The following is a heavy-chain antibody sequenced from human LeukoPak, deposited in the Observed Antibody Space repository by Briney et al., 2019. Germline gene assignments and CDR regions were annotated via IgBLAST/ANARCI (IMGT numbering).Heavy chain of an antibody. D-gene: IGHD6-19*01. V-gene: IGHV4-30-4*01. CDR2: IYYSGST. CDR3: ARGAPYSSGWLAGY. J-gene: IGHJ4*02. Sequence: PSRTLSLTCTVSGGSISSGDYYWSWIRQSPGKGLEWIGYIYYSGSTYYNPSLKSRVTLSIDTSKNHFSLKLSSVTAADTAVYYCARGAPYSSGWLAGYWGQGTLVTVSS. CDR1: GGSISSGDYY.